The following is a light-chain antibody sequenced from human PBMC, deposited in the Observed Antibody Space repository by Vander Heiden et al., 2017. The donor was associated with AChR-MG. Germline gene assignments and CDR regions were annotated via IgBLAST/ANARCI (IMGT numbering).Light chain of an antibody. CDR2: DVT. CDR1: SSDVGGYNY. CDR3: CSYGGDYTWV. Sequence: QSALTQPHPVSGSPGQSLTISCTGTSSDVGGYNYVSWYQQHPGKAPKLIIYDVTTRPSGVPDRFSGSKSGDTASLTISGLQAEDEADYYCCSYGGDYTWVFGGGTTLTVL. J-gene: IGLJ3*02. V-gene: IGLV2-11*01.